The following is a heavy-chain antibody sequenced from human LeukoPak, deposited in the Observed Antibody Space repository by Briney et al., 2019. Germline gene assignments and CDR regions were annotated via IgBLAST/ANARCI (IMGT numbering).Heavy chain of an antibody. D-gene: IGHD3-10*01. Sequence: GGSLRLSCAASGFTFRNYWMHGVRQAPGKGLVWVSRINIDGSTRYADSVEGRFTITRDNAKNTLYLQMNSLRAEDTAVYYCARAGGSGWFDPWGQGTLVTVSS. CDR3: ARAGGSGWFDP. V-gene: IGHV3-74*01. CDR1: GFTFRNYW. J-gene: IGHJ5*02. CDR2: INIDGST.